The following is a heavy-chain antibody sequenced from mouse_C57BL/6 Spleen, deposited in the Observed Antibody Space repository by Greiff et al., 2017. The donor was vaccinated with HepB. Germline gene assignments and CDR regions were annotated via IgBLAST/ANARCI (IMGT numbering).Heavy chain of an antibody. D-gene: IGHD2-1*01. J-gene: IGHJ4*01. CDR1: GYTFTSYW. CDR3: ATIYYGNYDAMDY. Sequence: VQLQQPGAELVRPGSSVKLSCKASGYTFTSYWMHWVKQRPIQGLEWIGNIDPSDSETHYNQKFKDKATLTVDKSSSTAYMQLSSLTSEDSAVYYCATIYYGNYDAMDYWGQGTSVTVSS. V-gene: IGHV1-52*01. CDR2: IDPSDSET.